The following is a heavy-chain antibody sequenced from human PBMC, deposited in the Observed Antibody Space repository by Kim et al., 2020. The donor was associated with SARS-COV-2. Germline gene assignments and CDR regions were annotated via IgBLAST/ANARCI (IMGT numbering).Heavy chain of an antibody. CDR1: GFSFSNYG. CDR2: ISSSSSTI. D-gene: IGHD2-2*02. CDR3: ATQLLYRGGLNS. V-gene: IGHV3-48*02. J-gene: IGHJ4*02. Sequence: GGSLRLSCAASGFSFSNYGMNWVRQAPGKGLEWVSYISSSSSTIYYADSVKGRFTISRDNAKNSLYLQMNSLRDEDTAVYYCATQLLYRGGLNSWGQGTLVTVSS.